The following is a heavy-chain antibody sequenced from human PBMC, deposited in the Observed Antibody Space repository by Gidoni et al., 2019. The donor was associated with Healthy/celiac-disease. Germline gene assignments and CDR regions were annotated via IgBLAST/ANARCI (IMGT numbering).Heavy chain of an antibody. D-gene: IGHD3-10*01. CDR3: AKDLIPAPYGYDAFDI. Sequence: EVQLLESGGGLVQPGGSLRPSCAASGFTFGSYAMSWVRQAPGKGGGWVSAISGSGGSTYYADSVKGRFTISRDNSKNTLYLQMNSLRAEDTAVYYCAKDLIPAPYGYDAFDIWGQGTMVTVSS. CDR2: ISGSGGST. J-gene: IGHJ3*02. V-gene: IGHV3-23*01. CDR1: GFTFGSYA.